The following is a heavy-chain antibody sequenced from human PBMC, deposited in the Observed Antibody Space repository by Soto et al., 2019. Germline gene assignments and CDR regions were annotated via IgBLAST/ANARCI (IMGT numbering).Heavy chain of an antibody. CDR2: ISGSGGST. V-gene: IGHV3-23*01. J-gene: IGHJ5*02. CDR1: GLTFSSYA. CDR3: AKEQLFIRGVIHNWFDP. D-gene: IGHD3-10*01. Sequence: EVQLLESGGGLIQPGGSLRLSCAASGLTFSSYAMSWVRQAPGKGLEWVSAISGSGGSTYYADSVKGRFTISRDNSKNTLYRQMHSLRAEDTAVYYCAKEQLFIRGVIHNWFDPWGQGTLVTVSS.